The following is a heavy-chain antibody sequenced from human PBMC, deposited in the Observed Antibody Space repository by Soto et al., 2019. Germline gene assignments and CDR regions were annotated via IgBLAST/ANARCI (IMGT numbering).Heavy chain of an antibody. CDR3: ASGIQLWLRRINNGYSG. CDR2: IIPMLGTA. Sequence: QVQLVQSGAEVKKPESSVKVSCKAPGGTFSTYAISWVRQAPGQGLEWMGGIIPMLGTANYAQKLQDRVTIIAEASTNTGYTELSCLRSEDTAVYFCASGIQLWLRRINNGYSGWGHGILVTVSS. J-gene: IGHJ4*01. V-gene: IGHV1-69*12. D-gene: IGHD5-18*01. CDR1: GGTFSTYA.